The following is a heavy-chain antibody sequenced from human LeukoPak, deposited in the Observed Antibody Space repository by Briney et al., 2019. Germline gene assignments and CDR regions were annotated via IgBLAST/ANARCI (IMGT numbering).Heavy chain of an antibody. CDR2: IYPGDSDT. J-gene: IGHJ4*02. V-gene: IGHV5-51*01. CDR3: ARRPRTYSSGWYYFDY. CDR1: GYSFTSYW. Sequence: GESLKISCKGSGYSFTSYWIGWVRQVPGKGLEWMGIIYPGDSDTRYSPSFQGQVTISADKSISTAYLQWSSLKASDTAMYYCARRPRTYSSGWYYFDYWGQGTLVIVSS. D-gene: IGHD6-19*01.